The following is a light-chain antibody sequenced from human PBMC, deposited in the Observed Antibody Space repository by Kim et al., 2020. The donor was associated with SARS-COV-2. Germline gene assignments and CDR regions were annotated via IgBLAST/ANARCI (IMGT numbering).Light chain of an antibody. V-gene: IGKV1-39*01. J-gene: IGKJ4*01. CDR3: QQSYSTRLT. Sequence: DIQMTQSPSSLSASVGDRVTITCRASQSITKFLNWYQQRPGKAPKLLIYGASSLQSGVPLRFSGSGSGTDFTLTITSLQPEDFATYYCQQSYSTRLTFGGGTKVDIK. CDR2: GAS. CDR1: QSITKF.